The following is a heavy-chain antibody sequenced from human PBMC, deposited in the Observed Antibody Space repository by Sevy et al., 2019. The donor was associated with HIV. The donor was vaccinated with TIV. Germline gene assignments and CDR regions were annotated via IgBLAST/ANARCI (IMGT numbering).Heavy chain of an antibody. CDR2: IGVYNGNS. J-gene: IGHJ4*02. V-gene: IGHV1-18*01. CDR3: XXXXXXXXXXSTYFDY. CDR1: GFSFSSYG. Sequence: ASVKVSCKASGFSFSSYGFTWVRQAPGQGLEWMGWIGVYNGNSNSAQRLQGRVTLTTDTSTSTVYMELSGLKSDDTXXXXXXXXXXXXXXXSTYFDYWGQGTPVTVSS. D-gene: IGHD2-2*01.